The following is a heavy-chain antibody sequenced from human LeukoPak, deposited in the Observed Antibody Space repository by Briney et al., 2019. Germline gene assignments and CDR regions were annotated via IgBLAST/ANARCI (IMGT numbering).Heavy chain of an antibody. J-gene: IGHJ3*01. V-gene: IGHV1-18*01. CDR2: ISAYSGNN. CDR1: GYTFPIYG. D-gene: IGHD3-9*01. CDR3: ARGGYYDKVNDRFDF. Sequence: ASVRVSCKASGYTFPIYGFHWVRQAPGQGVEWRGWISAYSGNNNYAQSLQGRVTLTTDTSTSTAYMELRGLRADDTAVYYCARGGYYDKVNDRFDFWGQGTMVTVSS.